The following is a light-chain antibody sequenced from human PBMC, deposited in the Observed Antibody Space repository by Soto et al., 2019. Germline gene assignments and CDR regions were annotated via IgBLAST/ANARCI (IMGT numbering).Light chain of an antibody. J-gene: IGLJ3*02. Sequence: QSVLTQPPSMSEAPRQRVTISCSGSSFNIGNNAVSWYQQFPGKAPRLLIYSDDLLPSGVSDRFSGSKSGTSASLAISGLQSEDEADYYCAAWDDSLNGVVFGGGTKITV. CDR2: SDD. CDR3: AAWDDSLNGVV. V-gene: IGLV1-36*01. CDR1: SFNIGNNA.